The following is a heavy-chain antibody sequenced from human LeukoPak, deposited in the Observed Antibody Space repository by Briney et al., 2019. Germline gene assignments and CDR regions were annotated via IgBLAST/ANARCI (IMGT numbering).Heavy chain of an antibody. V-gene: IGHV3-23*01. CDR2: ISGSGGST. CDR1: GFTFSSYG. Sequence: PGGSLRLSCAASGFTFSSYGMSWVRQAPGKGLEWVSAISGSGGSTYYADSVKGRFTISRDNSKNTLYLQMNSLRAEDTAVYYCAKAYCSGGSCYSDWHFDYWGQGTLVTVSS. CDR3: AKAYCSGGSCYSDWHFDY. D-gene: IGHD2-15*01. J-gene: IGHJ4*02.